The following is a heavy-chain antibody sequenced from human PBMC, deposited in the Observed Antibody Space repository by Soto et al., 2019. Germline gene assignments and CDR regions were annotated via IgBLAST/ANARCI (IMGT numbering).Heavy chain of an antibody. D-gene: IGHD2-2*01. CDR2: ISGSGGST. V-gene: IGHV3-23*01. Sequence: GGSLRLSCAASGFTFSSYAMSWVRQAPGKGLEWVSAISGSGGSTYYADSVKGRFTISRDNSKNTLYLQMNSLRAEDTAVYYCAKRQDIVVVPDTFDPWGQGTLVTVSS. CDR3: AKRQDIVVVPDTFDP. J-gene: IGHJ5*02. CDR1: GFTFSSYA.